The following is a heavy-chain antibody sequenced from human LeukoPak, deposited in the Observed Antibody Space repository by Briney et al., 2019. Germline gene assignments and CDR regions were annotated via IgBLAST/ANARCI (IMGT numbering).Heavy chain of an antibody. D-gene: IGHD2-2*01. Sequence: GGSLRLSCAASGFTFSTYEMNWVRQAPGKGLEWLSYISSSGSTIYYADSVKGRFTISRDNAKNSLYLQMNGLRAEDTAVYYCARVRYQLPYSWGQGTLVTVSS. CDR2: ISSSGSTI. V-gene: IGHV3-48*03. CDR1: GFTFSTYE. CDR3: ARVRYQLPYS. J-gene: IGHJ4*02.